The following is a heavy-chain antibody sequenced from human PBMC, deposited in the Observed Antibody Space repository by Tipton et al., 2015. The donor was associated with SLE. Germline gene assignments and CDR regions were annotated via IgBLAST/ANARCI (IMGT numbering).Heavy chain of an antibody. CDR2: IYYTGTTT. D-gene: IGHD3-16*01. CDR1: GGSISSHY. Sequence: TLSLTCTVSGGSISSHYWTWIRQPPGKGLEWIGSIYYTGTTTYYNSFLKSRVTMSVDTSKNQFSLRLTSVIAADTAVYYCGARGAFDIWGQGTMVTVSS. J-gene: IGHJ3*02. V-gene: IGHV4-59*04. CDR3: GARGAFDI.